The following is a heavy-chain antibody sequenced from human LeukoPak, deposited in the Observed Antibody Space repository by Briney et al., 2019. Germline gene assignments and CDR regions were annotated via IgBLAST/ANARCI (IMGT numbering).Heavy chain of an antibody. D-gene: IGHD3-9*01. CDR3: ARQGYDILTGYIDAFDI. CDR2: ISYSGST. V-gene: IGHV4-59*08. Sequence: PSETLSLTCTVSGGSISSYYWSWIRQPPGKGLEWIVYISYSGSTNYNPSLKSRVTISIDTSKNQFPLKLRSVTAADTAIYYCARQGYDILTGYIDAFDIWGQGTMVTVSS. J-gene: IGHJ3*02. CDR1: GGSISSYY.